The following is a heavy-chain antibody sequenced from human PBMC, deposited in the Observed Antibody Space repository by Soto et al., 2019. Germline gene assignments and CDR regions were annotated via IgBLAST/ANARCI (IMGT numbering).Heavy chain of an antibody. J-gene: IGHJ4*02. Sequence: ASVKVSCKASGYSFTTYAMHWVRQAPGQRLEWMGWINPVNGDTRNSQNFQGRVTFTRDTSASTTYMELSSLRSEDTAVYYCTRGPNSGSFDYWGQGTLVTVSS. CDR2: INPVNGDT. D-gene: IGHD3-10*01. CDR1: GYSFTTYA. V-gene: IGHV1-3*01. CDR3: TRGPNSGSFDY.